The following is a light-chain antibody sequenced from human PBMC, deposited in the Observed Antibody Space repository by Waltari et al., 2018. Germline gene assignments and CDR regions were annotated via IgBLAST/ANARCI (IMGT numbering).Light chain of an antibody. CDR2: SKN. CDR3: AAWDDSLNGVV. CDR1: RSNIGSNT. J-gene: IGLJ2*01. Sequence: QSVLTQPPSASGTPGQRVTIPCSGSRSNIGSNTVNWYQQLPGTAPKLLIYSKNQRPSGVPDRFSGSKSGTSASLAISGLQSEDEADYYCAAWDDSLNGVVFGGGTKLTVL. V-gene: IGLV1-44*01.